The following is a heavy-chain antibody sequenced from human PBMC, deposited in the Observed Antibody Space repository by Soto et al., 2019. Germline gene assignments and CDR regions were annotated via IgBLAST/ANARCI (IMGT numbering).Heavy chain of an antibody. CDR3: ARHSGGRWLQPDY. Sequence: GESLKISCKGSGYSFINYWIGWVRQMPGKGLEWMGIIYPGDSDTRYSPSFQGQVTISADKSIKTAYLQWSSLKASDTAMYYCARHSGGRWLQPDYWGQGTLVTVSS. CDR1: GYSFINYW. D-gene: IGHD1-26*01. CDR2: IYPGDSDT. J-gene: IGHJ4*02. V-gene: IGHV5-51*01.